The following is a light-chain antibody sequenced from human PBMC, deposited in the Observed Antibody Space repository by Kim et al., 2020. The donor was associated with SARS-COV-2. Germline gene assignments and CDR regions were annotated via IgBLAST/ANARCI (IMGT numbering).Light chain of an antibody. J-gene: IGLJ3*02. CDR1: SGTIVSNY. CDR3: QSYRNANRDWV. Sequence: NFMLIQPHSVSESPGKTITIPCTRSSGTIVSNYVQWYQQRPGSSPKTVIYEDDQRPSGVPDRFSGSIDISSNSASLTISGLRGEDEADYYCQSYRNANRDWVFGGGTKVTVL. V-gene: IGLV6-57*01. CDR2: EDD.